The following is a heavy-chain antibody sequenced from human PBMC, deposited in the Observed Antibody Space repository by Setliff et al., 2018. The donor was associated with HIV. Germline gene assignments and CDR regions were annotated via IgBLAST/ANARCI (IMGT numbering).Heavy chain of an antibody. CDR2: IYFSGST. D-gene: IGHD3-9*01. CDR3: ARHPRHYNNLTGYRYYYMDV. Sequence: PSETLSLTCAVSGVSISSSSYFWGWIRRPPGTGLDWIGSIYFSGSTYYNPSLESRVTISMDTSKNQFSLKLTSVTAADTAVYYCARHPRHYNNLTGYRYYYMDVWGKGTTVTVSS. V-gene: IGHV4-39*01. CDR1: GVSISSSSYF. J-gene: IGHJ6*03.